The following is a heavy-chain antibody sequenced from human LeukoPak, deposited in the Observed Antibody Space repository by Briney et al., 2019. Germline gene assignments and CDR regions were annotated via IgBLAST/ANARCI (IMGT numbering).Heavy chain of an antibody. J-gene: IGHJ4*02. D-gene: IGHD1-26*01. Sequence: SETLSLTCTVSGGSISSYYLSWIRQPAGKGLEWIWRIYTSGSTNYSPSLKSRVTMTVDTSKNQFSLELSSVTAADTAVYYCARSYSGSSYFDYWGQGTLVTVSS. V-gene: IGHV4-4*07. CDR1: GGSISSYY. CDR3: ARSYSGSSYFDY. CDR2: IYTSGST.